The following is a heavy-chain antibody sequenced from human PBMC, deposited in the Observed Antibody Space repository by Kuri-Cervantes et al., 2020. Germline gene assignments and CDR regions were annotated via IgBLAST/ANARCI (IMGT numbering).Heavy chain of an antibody. CDR1: GFTFSNFG. Sequence: GESLKISCAASGFTFSNFGMSWVRQAPGKGLEWVASIRASGDGTFYADSVKGRFTISRDNSKNTMYLHMNSLRAEDTAVYYCTNPGGFGPPSDYWGQGTLVTGSA. J-gene: IGHJ4*02. CDR2: IRASGDGT. D-gene: IGHD3-16*01. V-gene: IGHV3-23*01. CDR3: TNPGGFGPPSDY.